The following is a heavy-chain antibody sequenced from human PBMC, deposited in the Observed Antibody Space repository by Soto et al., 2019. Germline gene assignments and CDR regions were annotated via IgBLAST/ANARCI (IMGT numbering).Heavy chain of an antibody. J-gene: IGHJ5*02. V-gene: IGHV1-69*13. CDR3: ARENYYDSSGYAYNWFDP. CDR1: GGTFSSYA. D-gene: IGHD3-22*01. Sequence: SVKVSCKASGGTFSSYAISWVRQAPGQGLEWMGGIIPIFGTANYARKFQGRVTITADESTSTAYMELSSLRSEDTAVYYCARENYYDSSGYAYNWFDPWGQGTLVTVS. CDR2: IIPIFGTA.